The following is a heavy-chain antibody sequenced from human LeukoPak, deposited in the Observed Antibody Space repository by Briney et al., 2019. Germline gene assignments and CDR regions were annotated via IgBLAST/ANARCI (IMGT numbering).Heavy chain of an antibody. D-gene: IGHD5-12*01. Sequence: GGSLRLSCVASGFTFSSHSMNWVRQAPGKGLEWVASISSGSDHIYYADSVKGRFTLSRDNARNSLYLQMDSLRAEDTAVYYCARLSGYEKGYVFDIWGQGTMVTVSS. V-gene: IGHV3-21*01. CDR2: ISSGSDHI. J-gene: IGHJ3*02. CDR1: GFTFSSHS. CDR3: ARLSGYEKGYVFDI.